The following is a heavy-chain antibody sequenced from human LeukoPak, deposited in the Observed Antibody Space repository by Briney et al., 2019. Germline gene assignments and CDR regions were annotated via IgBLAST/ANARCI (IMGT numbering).Heavy chain of an antibody. J-gene: IGHJ5*02. D-gene: IGHD3-10*01. CDR2: ISSSSSTI. Sequence: GGSLRLSCAASGFTFSSYSMNWGRQAPGKGLGWVSYISSSSSTIYYADSVKGRFTISRDNAKNSLYLQMNSLRAEDTAVYYCARDRTVRGLRWFDPWGQGTLVTVSS. V-gene: IGHV3-48*04. CDR1: GFTFSSYS. CDR3: ARDRTVRGLRWFDP.